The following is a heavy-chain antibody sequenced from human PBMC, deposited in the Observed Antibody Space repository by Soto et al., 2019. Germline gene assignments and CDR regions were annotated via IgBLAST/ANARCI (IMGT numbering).Heavy chain of an antibody. D-gene: IGHD2-21*02. CDR2: MYNTGST. J-gene: IGHJ6*02. Sequence: QVQLQESGPGLVKPSETLSLTCTVSGGSISSYYWSWIRQPPGKGLEWIGYMYNTGSTVYNPSHKSRVTISVDTSKNQFSLKLNAVTAADTAVYYCARDLWGYCGTDCYPLDVWGQGTTVTVSS. CDR1: GGSISSYY. CDR3: ARDLWGYCGTDCYPLDV. V-gene: IGHV4-59*01.